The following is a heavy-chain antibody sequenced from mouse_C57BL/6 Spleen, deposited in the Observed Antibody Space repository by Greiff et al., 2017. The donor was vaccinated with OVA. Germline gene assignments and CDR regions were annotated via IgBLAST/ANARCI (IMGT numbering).Heavy chain of an antibody. V-gene: IGHV1-15*01. CDR2: IDPETGGT. CDR1: GYTFTDYE. Sequence: VKLVESGAELVRPGASVTLSCKASGYTFTDYEMHWVKQTPVHGLEWIGAIDPETGGTAYNQKFKGKAILTADKSSSTAYMELRSLTSEDSAVYYCTRRIYYGSSQPFDYWGQGTTLTVSS. CDR3: TRRIYYGSSQPFDY. D-gene: IGHD1-1*01. J-gene: IGHJ2*01.